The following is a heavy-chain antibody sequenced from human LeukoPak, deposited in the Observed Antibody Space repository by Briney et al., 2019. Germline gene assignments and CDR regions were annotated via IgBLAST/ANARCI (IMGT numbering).Heavy chain of an antibody. V-gene: IGHV4-59*01. Sequence: SETLSLTCNVSGDSIGSYYWAWIRQPPGKGLDWIGYIYYTGSTNYNPSLDSRVTISVDTPKNQFSLKLKSVTAADTAVYYCARGGLRGYSYGQRFDYWGQGILVTVSS. CDR2: IYYTGST. D-gene: IGHD5-18*01. CDR3: ARGGLRGYSYGQRFDY. J-gene: IGHJ4*02. CDR1: GDSIGSYY.